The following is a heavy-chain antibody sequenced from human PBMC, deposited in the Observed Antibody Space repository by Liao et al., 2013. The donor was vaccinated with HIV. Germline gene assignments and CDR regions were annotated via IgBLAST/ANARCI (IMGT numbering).Heavy chain of an antibody. CDR1: GGSFSASY. CDR3: ARGTSKYYYYYMDV. Sequence: QVQLQQWGAGLLKPSETLSLTCAVYGGSFSASYWSWIRQPPGKGLEWIGEINHSGSTNYNPSLKSRVTISVDTSKNQFSLKLSSVTAADTAVYYCARGTSKYYYYYMDVWGKGTTVTVSS. CDR2: INHSGST. V-gene: IGHV4-34*01. J-gene: IGHJ6*03.